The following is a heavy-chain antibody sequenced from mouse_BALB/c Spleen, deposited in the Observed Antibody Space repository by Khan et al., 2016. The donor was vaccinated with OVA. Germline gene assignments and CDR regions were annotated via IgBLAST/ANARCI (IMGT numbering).Heavy chain of an antibody. Sequence: DLVKPGASVKLSCKASGYTFTSYWINWIKQRPGQGLEWIGRIAPGSGSTDYNEMFKGKATLTVDTSSSTVYIQLSSLSSEDSAVYFCARKNYYGSSCYAMDYWVKEPQSPSPQ. CDR3: ARKNYYGSSCYAMDY. CDR1: GYTFTSYW. CDR2: IAPGSGST. V-gene: IGHV1S41*01. D-gene: IGHD1-1*01. J-gene: IGHJ4*01.